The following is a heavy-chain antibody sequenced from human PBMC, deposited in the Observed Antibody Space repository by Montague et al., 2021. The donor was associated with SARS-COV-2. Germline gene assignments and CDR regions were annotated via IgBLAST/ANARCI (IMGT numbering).Heavy chain of an antibody. J-gene: IGHJ3*02. Sequence: SETLFLTCTVSGGSISSYYWSWIRQPPGKGLEWIGYIYYSGSTNYNPSLKSRVTISVDTSKNQFSLKLSSVTAADTAVYYCAGRALGYCSSTSCEPAFDIWGQGTMVTVSS. CDR2: IYYSGST. CDR3: AGRALGYCSSTSCEPAFDI. D-gene: IGHD2-2*01. V-gene: IGHV4-59*08. CDR1: GGSISSYY.